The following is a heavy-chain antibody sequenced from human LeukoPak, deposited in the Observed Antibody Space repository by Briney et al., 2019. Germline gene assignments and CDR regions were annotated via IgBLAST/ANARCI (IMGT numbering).Heavy chain of an antibody. Sequence: SQTLSLTCTVSGGSISSYYWSWIRQPPGKGLEWIGYISYSGSTNYNPSLKSRVTISVDTSKTQFSLKLSSVTAADTAVYYCARGTYNFEYWGQGTLVTVSS. CDR2: ISYSGST. D-gene: IGHD4-11*01. CDR1: GGSISSYY. V-gene: IGHV4-59*01. J-gene: IGHJ4*02. CDR3: ARGTYNFEY.